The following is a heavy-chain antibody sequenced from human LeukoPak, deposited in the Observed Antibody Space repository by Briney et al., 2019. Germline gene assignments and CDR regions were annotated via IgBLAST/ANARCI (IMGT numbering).Heavy chain of an antibody. V-gene: IGHV3-30*18. D-gene: IGHD3-16*01. CDR2: ISYDGSNK. J-gene: IGHJ6*02. CDR3: AKSTSVIMISLVDV. Sequence: GGSLRLSCAASGFTFSSYGMHWVRQAPGKGLEWVAVISYDGSNKYYADSVKGRFTISRDNSKNTLYLQMNSLRAEDTAVCYCAKSTSVIMISLVDVWGQGTTVTVSS. CDR1: GFTFSSYG.